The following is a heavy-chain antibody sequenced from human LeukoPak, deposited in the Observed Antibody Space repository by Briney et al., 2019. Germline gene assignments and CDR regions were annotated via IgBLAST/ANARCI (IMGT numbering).Heavy chain of an antibody. CDR1: GGSISNGIYY. CDR3: ARVDGDGYNIPDY. CDR2: INHSGNT. Sequence: SETLSLTCTVSGGSISNGIYYWSWIRQPPGKGLEWIGEINHSGNTNYNPSLKSRVTISVDTSKNQFSLELSSVTAADTAVYYCARVDGDGYNIPDYWGQGTLVTVSS. J-gene: IGHJ4*02. V-gene: IGHV4-39*07. D-gene: IGHD5-24*01.